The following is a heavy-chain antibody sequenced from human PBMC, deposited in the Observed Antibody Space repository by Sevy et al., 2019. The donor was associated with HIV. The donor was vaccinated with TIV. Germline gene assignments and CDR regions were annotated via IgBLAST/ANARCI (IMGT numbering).Heavy chain of an antibody. Sequence: GGSLRLSCAASGFNFNEYAMHWVRHAPGKGLEWVSGITWNSDSVVYADSVKGRFTISRDKAKNSLYLQMNSLRPEDTALYYCAKDLISVAGFYAFDMWGQGTMVTVSS. V-gene: IGHV3-9*01. CDR1: GFNFNEYA. CDR3: AKDLISVAGFYAFDM. J-gene: IGHJ3*02. D-gene: IGHD6-19*01. CDR2: ITWNSDSV.